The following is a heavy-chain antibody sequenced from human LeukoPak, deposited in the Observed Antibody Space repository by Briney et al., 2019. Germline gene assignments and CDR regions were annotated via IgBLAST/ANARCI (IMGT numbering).Heavy chain of an antibody. CDR3: TRGGSSWYGGAFDI. Sequence: GGSLRLSCTASGFTFGDYGMSWVRQAPGKGLEWVGFIRSKAYGGTTEYAASVKGRFTISRDDSKSIAYLQMNSLKTEDTAVYYCTRGGSSWYGGAFDIWGQGTMVTVSS. CDR1: GFTFGDYG. CDR2: IRSKAYGGTT. D-gene: IGHD6-13*01. V-gene: IGHV3-49*04. J-gene: IGHJ3*02.